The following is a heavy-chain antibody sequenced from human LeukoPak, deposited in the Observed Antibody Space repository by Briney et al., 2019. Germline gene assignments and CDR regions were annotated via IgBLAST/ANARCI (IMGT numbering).Heavy chain of an antibody. CDR2: IYHSGST. CDR3: ARIGYSSTLDY. V-gene: IGHV4-38-2*02. J-gene: IGHJ4*02. Sequence: SETLSPTCTVPGYSISSGYYWGWIRQPPGKGLEWIGSIYHSGSTYYNPSLKSRVTISVDTSKNQFSLKLSSVTAADTAVYYCARIGYSSTLDYWGQGTLVTVSS. CDR1: GYSISSGYY. D-gene: IGHD6-13*01.